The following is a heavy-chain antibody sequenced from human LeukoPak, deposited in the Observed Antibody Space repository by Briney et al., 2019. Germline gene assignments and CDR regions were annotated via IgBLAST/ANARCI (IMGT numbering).Heavy chain of an antibody. CDR2: INHSGST. CDR3: ARGNPPLAYYYRDV. V-gene: IGHV4-34*01. J-gene: IGHJ6*03. Sequence: SETLSLTCAVYGGSFSGYYWSWIRQPPGKGLEWIGEINHSGSTNYNPSLKSRVTISVDTSKNQFSLKLSSVTAADTAVYYCARGNPPLAYYYRDVGEKGTTVTVP. CDR1: GGSFSGYY.